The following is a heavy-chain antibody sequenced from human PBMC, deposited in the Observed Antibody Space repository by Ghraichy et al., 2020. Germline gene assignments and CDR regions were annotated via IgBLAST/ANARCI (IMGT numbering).Heavy chain of an antibody. V-gene: IGHV1-8*03. CDR2: MNPNSGNT. CDR1: GYTFTSYD. D-gene: IGHD6-13*01. CDR3: ARGVSEAAPGTLLGY. Sequence: ASVKVSCKASGYTFTSYDINWVRQATGQGLEWMGWMNPNSGNTGYAQNFQGRVTITRNTSISTAYMELSSLISEDTAVYYCARGVSEAAPGTLLGYWGQGTLVTVSS. J-gene: IGHJ4*02.